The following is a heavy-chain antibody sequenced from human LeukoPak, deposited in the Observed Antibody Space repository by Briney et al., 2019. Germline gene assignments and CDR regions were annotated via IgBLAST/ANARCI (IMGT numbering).Heavy chain of an antibody. V-gene: IGHV3-30-3*01. J-gene: IGHJ2*01. D-gene: IGHD3-16*01. CDR3: AREGAWGNWYFDL. CDR1: GFTFSSYA. CDR2: ISYDGSNK. Sequence: GRSLRLSCAASGFTFSSYAMHWVRQAPGKGLEWVAVISYDGSNKYYADSVKGRFTISRDNSKSTVYLEMNSLREEDTAVYYCAREGAWGNWYFDLWGRGTLVTVSS.